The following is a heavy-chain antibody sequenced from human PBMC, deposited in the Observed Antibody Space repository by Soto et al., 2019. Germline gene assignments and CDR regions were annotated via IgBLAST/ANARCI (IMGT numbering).Heavy chain of an antibody. CDR2: FITIFGTA. V-gene: IGHV1-69*01. CDR1: GGTFSSYA. J-gene: IGHJ5*02. CDR3: ARIVGLHYSCFDP. Sequence: QVQLVQSGAEVKKPGSSVKVSCKASGGTFSSYAISWVRQAPGQGLEWMGGFITIFGTANYAQKYQGRVTITADESTSAAYVELSSLRAEDTAVYYYARIVGLHYSCFDPWRQGTLVTFSS. D-gene: IGHD1-26*01.